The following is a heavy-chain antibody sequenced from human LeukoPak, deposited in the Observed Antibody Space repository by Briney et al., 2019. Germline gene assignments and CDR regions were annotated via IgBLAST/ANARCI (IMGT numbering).Heavy chain of an antibody. CDR2: IYTSGST. D-gene: IGHD2-21*02. V-gene: IGHV4-61*02. CDR3: ARDIAYCGGNCYVQFDP. J-gene: IGHJ5*02. Sequence: SETLSLTCTVSCGSISSGSYYWSWIRQSAGKGLEWVGRIYTSGSTNYNPSLKSRVAISVDTSKNQFPLKLSSVTVADTAVYYCARDIAYCGGNCYVQFDPWGQGTLVTVSS. CDR1: CGSISSGSYY.